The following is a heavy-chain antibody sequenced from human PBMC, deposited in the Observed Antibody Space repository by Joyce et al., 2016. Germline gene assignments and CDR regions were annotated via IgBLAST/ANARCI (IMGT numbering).Heavy chain of an antibody. D-gene: IGHD3-16*01. J-gene: IGHJ3*02. CDR1: GFSFSDYE. Sequence: EVQLVEAGGALVQTGGCLRRCCAAFGFSFSDYEIHWVRQTTGKGLEWVSAIGTAGDPYYSGSVKGRFTISRENAKSSLFLQMNSLRAEDTAVYYCARERGGGMSAFDIWGQGTMVTVSS. V-gene: IGHV3-13*05. CDR2: IGTAGDP. CDR3: ARERGGGMSAFDI.